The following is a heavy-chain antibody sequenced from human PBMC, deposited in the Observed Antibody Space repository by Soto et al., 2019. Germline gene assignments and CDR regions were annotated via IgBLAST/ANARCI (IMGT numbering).Heavy chain of an antibody. CDR2: ISSSSSYI. V-gene: IGHV3-21*01. J-gene: IGHJ4*02. Sequence: EVQLVESGGGLVKPGGSLRLSCAASGFTFSSYSMNWVHQAPGKGLEWVSSISSSSSYIYYADSVKGRFTISRDNAKNSLYLQMNSLRAEDTAVYYCASIAASDYDYWGQGTLVTVSS. CDR3: ASIAASDYDY. D-gene: IGHD6-6*01. CDR1: GFTFSSYS.